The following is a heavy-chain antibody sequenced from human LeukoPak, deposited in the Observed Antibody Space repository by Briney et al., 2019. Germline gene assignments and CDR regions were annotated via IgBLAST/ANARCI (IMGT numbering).Heavy chain of an antibody. CDR3: ARDFYGGKGAFDI. J-gene: IGHJ3*02. CDR2: INPSGGST. V-gene: IGHV1-46*01. D-gene: IGHD4-23*01. CDR1: GHTFTSYY. Sequence: GASVKVSCKASGHTFTSYYMHWVRQAPGQGLEWMGIINPSGGSTSYAQKFQGRVTMTRDTSTSTVYMELSSLRSEDTAVYYCARDFYGGKGAFDIWGQGTMVTVSS.